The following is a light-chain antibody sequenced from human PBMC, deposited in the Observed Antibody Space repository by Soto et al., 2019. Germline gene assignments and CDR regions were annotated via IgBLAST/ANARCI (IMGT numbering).Light chain of an antibody. CDR3: SSYTSSSTYV. Sequence: QSALTQPASVSGSPGQSITISCTGTSSDVGGYNYVSWYQQHPGKAPKLMIYDVSNRPSGVSNLFSGSKSGNTASLTISGLKAEDEADYYCSSYTSSSTYVFGTGTKLTVL. CDR2: DVS. CDR1: SSDVGGYNY. V-gene: IGLV2-14*01. J-gene: IGLJ1*01.